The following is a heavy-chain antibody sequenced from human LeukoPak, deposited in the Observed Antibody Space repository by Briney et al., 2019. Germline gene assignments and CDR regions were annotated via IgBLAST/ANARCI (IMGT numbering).Heavy chain of an antibody. D-gene: IGHD1-20*01. V-gene: IGHV3-53*01. CDR3: ATRPLGDCHDDNCNGVDY. CDR1: GFTVSSNS. J-gene: IGHJ4*02. Sequence: GGSLRLSCTVSGFTVSSNSMSWVRQAPGKGLEWVSFIFSSTYYADSVKGRFTISRDNSKNTVHLQMNTLSAEDTAVYYCATRPLGDCHDDNCNGVDYWGQGTLVTVSS. CDR2: IFSST.